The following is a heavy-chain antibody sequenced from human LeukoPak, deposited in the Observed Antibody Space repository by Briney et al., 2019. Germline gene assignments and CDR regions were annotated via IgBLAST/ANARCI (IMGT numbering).Heavy chain of an antibody. CDR3: ARDQYDTWSRRGNFDS. V-gene: IGHV3-7*03. CDR1: GFTFGKYW. CDR2: IKLDGSEK. Sequence: GGSLRLSCVASGFTFGKYWMSWVRQAPGKGLEWVANIKLDGSEKNYVDSVKGRFTISRDNTKNSLYLQMNSPRAEDTAVFYCARDQYDTWSRRGNFDSWGQGTLVIVSS. D-gene: IGHD3-3*01. J-gene: IGHJ4*02.